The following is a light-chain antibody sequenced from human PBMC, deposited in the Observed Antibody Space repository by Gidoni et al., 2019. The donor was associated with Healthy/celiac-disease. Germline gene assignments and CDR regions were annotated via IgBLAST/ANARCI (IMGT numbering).Light chain of an antibody. Sequence: DIVLTQSPATLSLSPGATATLFCRASQSVSSYLAWYQQKPGQAPRRLIYDASNRATGIPARFSGSGSGTDFTLTISRLEPEDFAVYYCQQRSNWPPIFTFGPGTKVDIK. V-gene: IGKV3-11*01. CDR3: QQRSNWPPIFT. CDR2: DAS. J-gene: IGKJ3*01. CDR1: QSVSSY.